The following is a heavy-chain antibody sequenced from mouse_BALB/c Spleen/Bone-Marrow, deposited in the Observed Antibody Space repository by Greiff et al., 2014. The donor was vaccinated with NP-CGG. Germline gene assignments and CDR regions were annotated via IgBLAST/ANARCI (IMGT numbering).Heavy chain of an antibody. D-gene: IGHD2-3*01. CDR3: PRVYLWYSNV. Sequence: VQLQESGPGLVAPSQSLSITCTVSGFSLTSYGVHWVRQPPGKGLEWLGVIWAGGSTNYNSALMSRLSISKDNSKSQVFLKMNRLQTDDTAMYYWPRVYLWYSNVWGAGTTVTVSS. J-gene: IGHJ1*01. V-gene: IGHV2-9*02. CDR2: IWAGGST. CDR1: GFSLTSYG.